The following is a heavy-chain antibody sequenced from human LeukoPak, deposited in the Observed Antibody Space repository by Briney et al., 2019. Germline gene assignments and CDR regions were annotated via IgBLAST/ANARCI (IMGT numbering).Heavy chain of an antibody. V-gene: IGHV4-59*01. Sequence: TSETLSLTCTVSGGSISGYYLSWIRQPPGKGLEWIGYMYSSGSANYNPSLKRRVTISVDTSKNQFSLKLSSVTAADTAVYYCASGFRGQLGYFDYWGQGTLVTVSS. J-gene: IGHJ4*02. CDR3: ASGFRGQLGYFDY. CDR1: GGSISGYY. D-gene: IGHD1-1*01. CDR2: MYSSGSA.